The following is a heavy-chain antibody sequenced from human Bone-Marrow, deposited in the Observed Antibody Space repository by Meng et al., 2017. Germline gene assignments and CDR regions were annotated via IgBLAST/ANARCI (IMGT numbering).Heavy chain of an antibody. J-gene: IGHJ6*02. D-gene: IGHD2-2*01. CDR2: ISAYNGNT. CDR1: GYTFTSYG. V-gene: IGHV1-18*01. Sequence: ASVKVSCKASGYTFTSYGISWVRQAPGQGLEWMGWISAYNGNTNYAQKLQGRVTITADESTSTAYMELSSLRSEDTAVYYCARGEYCSSTSCHTIPYGMDVWGQGTTVTVSS. CDR3: ARGEYCSSTSCHTIPYGMDV.